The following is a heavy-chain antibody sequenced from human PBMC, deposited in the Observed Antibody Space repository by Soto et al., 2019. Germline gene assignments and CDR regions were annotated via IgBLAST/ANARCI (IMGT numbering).Heavy chain of an antibody. CDR3: ARDLSPYNCNFRICSPFDV. D-gene: IGHD1-7*01. V-gene: IGHV1-69*04. J-gene: IGHJ4*01. CDR1: GGTFSSYA. CDR2: IIPILAIA. Sequence: ASVKVSCKASGGTFSSYAISWGRQAPGQGLEGMGRIIPILAIAKYAQKLQGRVTITADKSTSTAYMELSSLRSEDTAVYYCARDLSPYNCNFRICSPFDVWGHGTLVTVSS.